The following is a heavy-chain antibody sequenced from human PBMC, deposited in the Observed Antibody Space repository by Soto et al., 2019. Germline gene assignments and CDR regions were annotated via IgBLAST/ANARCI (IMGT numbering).Heavy chain of an antibody. J-gene: IGHJ6*02. CDR1: GFTFSSYG. V-gene: IGHV3-33*01. Sequence: QVQLVESGGGVVQPGRSLRLSCAASGFTFSSYGMHWVRQAPGKGLEWVAVIWYDGSNKYYADSVKGRFTISRDNSKNTLYLQMNSLRDEDTAVYYCARDHIAAAGDGIYYYGMDVWGQGTTVTVSS. CDR2: IWYDGSNK. D-gene: IGHD6-13*01. CDR3: ARDHIAAAGDGIYYYGMDV.